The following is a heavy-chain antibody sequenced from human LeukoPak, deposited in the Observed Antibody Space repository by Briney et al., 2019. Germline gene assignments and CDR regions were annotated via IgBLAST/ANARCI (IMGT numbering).Heavy chain of an antibody. Sequence: GGSLTLSRLASGFTFSSHGMSWVRPAPGKGREWVGTISGSGDNTYYADSVKGLFTISRDNSKNTLYLQMNSLRAEDTAVYYCARVTYGSGTYGAFDYWGQGTLVTVSS. CDR1: GFTFSSHG. CDR3: ARVTYGSGTYGAFDY. V-gene: IGHV3-23*01. CDR2: ISGSGDNT. D-gene: IGHD3-10*01. J-gene: IGHJ4*02.